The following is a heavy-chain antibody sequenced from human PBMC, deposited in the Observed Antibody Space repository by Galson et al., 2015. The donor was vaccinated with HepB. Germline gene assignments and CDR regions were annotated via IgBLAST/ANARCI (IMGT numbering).Heavy chain of an antibody. CDR2: ISYDGVTT. V-gene: IGHV3-30*03. CDR3: ARGSLELDY. D-gene: IGHD1-1*01. J-gene: IGHJ4*02. Sequence: SLRLSRAASGFSFRGFAMHWVRQAPGKGLEEVALISYDGVTTYYVDSVMGRFTISRDNSKKTVYLQMDSLRAEDTAVYYCARGSLELDYWGQGTLVTVSS. CDR1: GFSFRGFA.